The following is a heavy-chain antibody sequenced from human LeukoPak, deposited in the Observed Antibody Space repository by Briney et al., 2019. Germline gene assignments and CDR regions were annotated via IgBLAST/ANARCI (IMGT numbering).Heavy chain of an antibody. CDR1: VFSFSSYW. CDR2: IKSDGKT. D-gene: IGHD3-22*01. CDR3: ASAPSEIGGYYPEYFRP. V-gene: IGHV3-74*01. J-gene: IGHJ1*01. Sequence: GGSLRLSCAASVFSFSSYWMHWVRQAPGNGLVWVSRIKSDGKTNYSDSVKGRFTISRDNAKNTVSLQMNSLRAEDTGVYYCASAPSEIGGYYPEYFRPWGQGTLVTVSS.